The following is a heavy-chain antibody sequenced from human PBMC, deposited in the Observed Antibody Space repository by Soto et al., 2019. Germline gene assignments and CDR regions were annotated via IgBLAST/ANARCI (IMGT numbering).Heavy chain of an antibody. CDR2: IYSGGST. CDR3: EVVVGPPAFDI. V-gene: IGHV3-66*01. Sequence: GGSLRLSCAASGFTVSSNYMSWVRQAPGKGLEWVSVIYSGGSTYYADSVKSRFTISRDNSKNTLYLQMNSLRAEDTAVYYCEVVVGPPAFDIWGQGTMVTVSS. D-gene: IGHD2-15*01. CDR1: GFTVSSNY. J-gene: IGHJ3*02.